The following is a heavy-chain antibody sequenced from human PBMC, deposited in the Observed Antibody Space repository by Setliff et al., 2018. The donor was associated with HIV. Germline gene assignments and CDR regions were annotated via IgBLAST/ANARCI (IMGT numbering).Heavy chain of an antibody. CDR3: AKGESVGSGTVSLDY. J-gene: IGHJ4*02. CDR2: IIHSGST. Sequence: SETLSLTCAVYGGSFSGYYWSWIRQPPGKGLEWIGEIIHSGSTNYNPSLKSRVTISVDTSKNQFSLNVNSVTAADTAVYYCAKGESVGSGTVSLDYWGQGKLVTVSS. CDR1: GGSFSGYY. D-gene: IGHD3-10*01. V-gene: IGHV4-34*12.